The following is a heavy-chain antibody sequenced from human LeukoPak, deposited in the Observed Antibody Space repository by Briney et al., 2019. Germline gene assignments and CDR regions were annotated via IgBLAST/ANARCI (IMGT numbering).Heavy chain of an antibody. Sequence: VASVKVSCKASGYTFTGYYMHWVRQAPGQGLEWMGWINPNSGGTNYAQKFQGRVTMTRDTSISTAYMELSRLRSDDTAVYYCARDTDIVGAPNPDYWGQGTLVTVSS. CDR1: GYTFTGYY. CDR3: ARDTDIVGAPNPDY. J-gene: IGHJ4*02. CDR2: INPNSGGT. V-gene: IGHV1-2*02. D-gene: IGHD1-26*01.